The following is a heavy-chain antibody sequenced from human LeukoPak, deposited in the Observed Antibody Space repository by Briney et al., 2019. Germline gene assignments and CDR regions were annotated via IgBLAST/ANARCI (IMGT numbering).Heavy chain of an antibody. V-gene: IGHV5-51*01. Sequence: KVSCKASGYTFTSYAMNWVRQAPGQGLEWMGIIYPGDSDTRYSPSFQGQVTISADKSISTAYLQWSSLKASDTAMYYCARQGYDSSGYYGYWGQGTLVTVSS. J-gene: IGHJ4*02. CDR3: ARQGYDSSGYYGY. D-gene: IGHD3-22*01. CDR2: IYPGDSDT. CDR1: GYTFTSYA.